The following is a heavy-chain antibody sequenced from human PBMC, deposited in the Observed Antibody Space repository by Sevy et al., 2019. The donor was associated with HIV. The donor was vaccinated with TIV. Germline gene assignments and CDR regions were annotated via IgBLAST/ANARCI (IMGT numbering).Heavy chain of an antibody. CDR1: AFTFSSYS. CDR2: ISSSSSYI. J-gene: IGHJ6*02. CDR3: AREGEYCTNGVCYTLGYYGMDV. D-gene: IGHD2-8*01. V-gene: IGHV3-21*01. Sequence: GGSLRLSCAASAFTFSSYSMNWVRQAPGKGLEWVSSISSSSSYIYYADSVKGRFTISRDNAKNSLYLQMNSLRAEDTAVYYCAREGEYCTNGVCYTLGYYGMDVWGQGTTVTVSS.